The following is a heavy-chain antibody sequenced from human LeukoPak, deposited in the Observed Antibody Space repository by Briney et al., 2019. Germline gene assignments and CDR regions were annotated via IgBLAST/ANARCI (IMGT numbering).Heavy chain of an antibody. V-gene: IGHV3-66*01. CDR2: IYSGGST. CDR1: GFTVSSNY. Sequence: GGSLRLSCAASGFTVSSNYMSWVRQAPGKGLEWVSVIYSGGSTYYADSVKGRFTISRDNSKNTLYLQMNSLRAEDTAVYYCARDDKYGSGSYQSNYWGQGTLVTVSS. CDR3: ARDDKYGSGSYQSNY. D-gene: IGHD3-10*01. J-gene: IGHJ4*02.